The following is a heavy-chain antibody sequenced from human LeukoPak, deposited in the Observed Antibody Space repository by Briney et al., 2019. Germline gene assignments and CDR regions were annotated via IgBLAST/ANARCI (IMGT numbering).Heavy chain of an antibody. D-gene: IGHD1-26*01. CDR1: GGYIDSGNYY. V-gene: IGHV4-61*02. CDR3: ASGGVGARPD. Sequence: SQTLSLTCTVSGGYIDSGNYYWNWIRQPAGKGLEWIGRIYISGAINYNPSLKSRVTISVDTSKKQFSLKLTSVTAADTAVYYCASGGVGARPDWGQGTLVIVSS. CDR2: IYISGAI. J-gene: IGHJ4*02.